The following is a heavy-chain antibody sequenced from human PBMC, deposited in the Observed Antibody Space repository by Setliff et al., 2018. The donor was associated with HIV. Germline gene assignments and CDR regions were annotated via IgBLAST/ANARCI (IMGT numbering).Heavy chain of an antibody. CDR3: ARDGYYYSSGYSAFVI. Sequence: ASVKVSCKASGYTFTDYYIHWVRQAPGQGLEWMGRINPNNGGTNYAQKFQGRVTMTRDTSISTAYMELSRLRSDDTAVYYCARDGYYYSSGYSAFVIWGQGTMVTVSS. J-gene: IGHJ3*02. CDR1: GYTFTDYY. D-gene: IGHD3-22*01. V-gene: IGHV1-2*06. CDR2: INPNNGGT.